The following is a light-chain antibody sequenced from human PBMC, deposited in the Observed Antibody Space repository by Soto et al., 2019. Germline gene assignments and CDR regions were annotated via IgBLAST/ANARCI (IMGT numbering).Light chain of an antibody. CDR1: QSISSW. V-gene: IGKV1-5*03. CDR3: QQYDSYPLT. Sequence: DIQMTQSPSTLSASVGDRVTITCRASQSISSWLAWYQKKPGKAPNLLIYKTSSLESGVPSRFSGSGSGTEFTLTVNSLQPDDFVTYYCQQYDSYPLTFGGGTKVEIK. J-gene: IGKJ4*01. CDR2: KTS.